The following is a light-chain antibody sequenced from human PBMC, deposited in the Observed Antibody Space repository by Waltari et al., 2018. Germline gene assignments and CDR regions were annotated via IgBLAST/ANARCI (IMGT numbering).Light chain of an antibody. Sequence: QSALTQPAPVSGPPGQASTISCSGTDRDVGAYDFVSWYQQHPGKAPHLIIYEVRNRPSGISNRFSASKSGNTASLTISGLQAEDEADYYCSSYTTSSAPGVFGTGTRVTVL. V-gene: IGLV2-14*01. CDR2: EVR. CDR1: DRDVGAYDF. J-gene: IGLJ1*01. CDR3: SSYTTSSAPGV.